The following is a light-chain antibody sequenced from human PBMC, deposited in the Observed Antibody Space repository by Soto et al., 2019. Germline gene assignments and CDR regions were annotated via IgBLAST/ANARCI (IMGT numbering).Light chain of an antibody. V-gene: IGKV3-20*01. J-gene: IGKJ4*01. Sequence: ENVLTQSPGTLSLSPGERATLSCRASQSVSSYSLAWYQQKPGQAPRLVMYGTSNRATGIPDRFSGSGSGTDFTLTISRLEPEDFAVYYCQQYGNSPLTFGGGTKVDIK. CDR1: QSVSSYS. CDR3: QQYGNSPLT. CDR2: GTS.